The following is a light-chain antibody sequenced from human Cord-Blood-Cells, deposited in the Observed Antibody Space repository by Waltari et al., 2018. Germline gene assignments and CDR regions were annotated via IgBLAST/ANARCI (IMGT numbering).Light chain of an antibody. CDR1: SSDVSGYNY. CDR3: SSYTSSSTLRVV. CDR2: DVS. V-gene: IGLV2-14*01. Sequence: QSSLTKPASVAGSRGQSTTIYCTGTSSDVSGYNYVAWYQQHPGKAPTIMIYDVSNRPSGVSNRFTCSKSGNTAYLTMSRLQAEDEAYYYCSSYTSSSTLRVVFGGGTKLTVL. J-gene: IGLJ2*01.